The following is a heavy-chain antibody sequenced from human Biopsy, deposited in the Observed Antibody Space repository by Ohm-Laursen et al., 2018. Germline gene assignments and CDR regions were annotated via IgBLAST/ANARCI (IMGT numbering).Heavy chain of an antibody. Sequence: PSDTLSLTCTVSGDSINNYYWSWIRQPAGKGLEWIGRIYTSGSPNYNLSLESRATMSVDTSKNQFSLNLRSVTAADTAVYYCARGTGRYYVYGAFDIWGQGTVVTVSS. CDR1: GDSINNYY. D-gene: IGHD1-26*01. CDR2: IYTSGSP. V-gene: IGHV4-4*07. J-gene: IGHJ3*02. CDR3: ARGTGRYYVYGAFDI.